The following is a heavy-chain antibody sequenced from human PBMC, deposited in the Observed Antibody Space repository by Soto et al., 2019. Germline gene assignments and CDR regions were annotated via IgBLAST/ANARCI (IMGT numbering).Heavy chain of an antibody. Sequence: LSLTCNVSGASIYTYYWNWIRQSPGKGLEWIGYISDGGSTYYNPSLKSRVTISVDTSKNQFSLKLSSVTAADTAVYYCARQAGFRYYFDYWGQGTLVTVSS. V-gene: IGHV4-59*08. J-gene: IGHJ4*02. CDR3: ARQAGFRYYFDY. CDR1: GASIYTYY. CDR2: ISDGGST. D-gene: IGHD3-10*01.